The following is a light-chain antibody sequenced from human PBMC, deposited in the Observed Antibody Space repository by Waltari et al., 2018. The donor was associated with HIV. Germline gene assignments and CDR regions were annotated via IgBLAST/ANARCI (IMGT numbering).Light chain of an antibody. CDR2: KDT. Sequence: SYDLTQPPSVSVSPGQTARITCFGEALSKEYTFWHQQKAGQAPLLVIHKDTEGASGIPERCSVSTSGRVVTLTSEDVEPDDEADYYCQSAGGGGTYRFGGGTKLTVL. J-gene: IGLJ2*01. CDR1: ALSKEY. CDR3: QSAGGGGTYR. V-gene: IGLV3-25*03.